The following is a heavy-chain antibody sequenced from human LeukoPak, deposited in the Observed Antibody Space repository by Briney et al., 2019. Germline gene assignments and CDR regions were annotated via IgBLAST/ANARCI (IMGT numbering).Heavy chain of an antibody. J-gene: IGHJ6*03. V-gene: IGHV4-61*08. CDR2: IYYSGST. CDR1: GGSISSGGYY. D-gene: IGHD3-10*01. CDR3: ARDRDYYYMDV. Sequence: SETLSLTCTVSGGSISSGGYYWSWIRQPPGKGLEWIGYIYYSGSTNYNPSLKSRVTISVDTSKNQFSLKLSSVTAADTAVYYCARDRDYYYMDVWGKGTTVTVSS.